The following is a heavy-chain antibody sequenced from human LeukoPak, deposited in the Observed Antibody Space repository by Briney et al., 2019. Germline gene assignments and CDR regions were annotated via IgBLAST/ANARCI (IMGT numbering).Heavy chain of an antibody. CDR3: ARDLPIPQYNWNLFDY. Sequence: ASVKVSCKASGYTFTGYYMHWVRQAPGQGLEWMGWINPNSGGTNYAQKFQGRVTMTRDTSISTAYMELSRLRSDDTAVYYCARDLPIPQYNWNLFDYWGQGTLVTVSS. V-gene: IGHV1-2*02. CDR1: GYTFTGYY. CDR2: INPNSGGT. J-gene: IGHJ4*02. D-gene: IGHD1-20*01.